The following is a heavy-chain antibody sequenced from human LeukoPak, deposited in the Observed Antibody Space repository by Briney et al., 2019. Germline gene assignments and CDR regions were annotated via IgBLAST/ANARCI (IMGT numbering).Heavy chain of an antibody. CDR1: GFTVSRNY. V-gene: IGHV3-53*01. J-gene: IGHJ4*02. D-gene: IGHD3-10*01. CDR2: IYSGGST. Sequence: GGSLRLSCAASGFTVSRNYMSWVRQAPGKGLEWVPVIYSGGSTYYADSVKGRFTISRDNSKNTLYLQMNSLRAEDTAVYYCAREDYYGSGSLDYWGQGTLVTVSS. CDR3: AREDYYGSGSLDY.